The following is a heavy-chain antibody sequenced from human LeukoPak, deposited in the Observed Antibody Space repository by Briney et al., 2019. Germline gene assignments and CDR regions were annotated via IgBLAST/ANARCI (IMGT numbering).Heavy chain of an antibody. J-gene: IGHJ5*02. V-gene: IGHV3-23*01. CDR1: GFTFSSYA. D-gene: IGHD2/OR15-2a*01. CDR3: ARGSNSGFDP. CDR2: ISGSGGST. Sequence: GGSLRLSCAASGFTFSSYAMSWVRQAPGKGLEWVSAISGSGGSTTYADSVKGRFTISRDNAKNALYLQMNSLRVEDTAVYYCARGSNSGFDPWGQGTLVTVSS.